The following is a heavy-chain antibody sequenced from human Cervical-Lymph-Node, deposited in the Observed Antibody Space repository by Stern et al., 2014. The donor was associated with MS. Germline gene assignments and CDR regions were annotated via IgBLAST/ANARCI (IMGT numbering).Heavy chain of an antibody. CDR2: IYTSGST. J-gene: IGHJ6*02. V-gene: IGHV4-61*02. CDR3: ARGKYRMDV. D-gene: IGHD6-6*01. CDR1: GGSVSSGSYY. Sequence: QLQLQESGPGLVKPSQTLSLTCTVSGGSVSSGSYYWSWIRQPAGKGLEWIGRIYTSGSTNYNPSLQSRVTLSVDTSKNQFSLKLGCVTAADTAVYYCARGKYRMDVWGQGTTVTVSS.